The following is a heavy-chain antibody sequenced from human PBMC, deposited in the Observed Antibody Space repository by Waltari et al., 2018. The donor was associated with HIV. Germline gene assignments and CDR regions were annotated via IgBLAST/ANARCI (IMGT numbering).Heavy chain of an antibody. Sequence: EVQLVESGGGLVQPGGSLRLSCDASGFTFDDYAMYWVRQAPGEGLEWVSGISWDSGTIGYADSVKGRFTISRDNANNFLSLQMNNLRAEDTALYYCAKVGMTTLTSYAVDIWGQGTMVTVSS. J-gene: IGHJ3*02. V-gene: IGHV3-9*01. D-gene: IGHD3-9*01. CDR3: AKVGMTTLTSYAVDI. CDR2: ISWDSGTI. CDR1: GFTFDDYA.